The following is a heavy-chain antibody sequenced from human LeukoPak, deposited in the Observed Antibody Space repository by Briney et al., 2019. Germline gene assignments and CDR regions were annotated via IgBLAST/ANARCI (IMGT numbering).Heavy chain of an antibody. CDR2: IGGDGSSE. CDR1: RFIFSNYY. J-gene: IGHJ5*02. CDR3: ARAGTYGGYKVFDN. Sequence: GVSLRLYCAASRFIFSNYYMSWIRKTQGQGLEWIANIGGDGSSEYYADSAKGRCTISRDNARNSLFLQMNSLRVEDTAVYFCARAGTYGGYKVFDNWGQGILVTVSS. V-gene: IGHV3-11*01. D-gene: IGHD5-12*01.